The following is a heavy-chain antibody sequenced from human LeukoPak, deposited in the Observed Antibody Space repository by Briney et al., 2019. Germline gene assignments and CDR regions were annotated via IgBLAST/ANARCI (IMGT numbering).Heavy chain of an antibody. CDR2: IYISGST. CDR3: ARAPLAGAIYFDY. D-gene: IGHD1-26*01. V-gene: IGHV4-61*02. J-gene: IGHJ4*02. CDR1: GGSIGSGSYY. Sequence: PSQTLSPTCTVSGGSIGSGSYYWSWIRQPAGKGLEWIGRIYISGSTNYSPSLKSRVTISLDTSKNQFSLKLSSVTAADTAVYYCARAPLAGAIYFDYWGQGTLVTVSS.